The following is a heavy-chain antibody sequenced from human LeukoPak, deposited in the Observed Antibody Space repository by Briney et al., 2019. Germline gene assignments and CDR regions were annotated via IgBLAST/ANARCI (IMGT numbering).Heavy chain of an antibody. CDR2: ISYDGSNK. D-gene: IGHD3-10*01. V-gene: IGHV3-30-3*01. Sequence: GGSLRLSCAASGFTFSSYAMHWVRQAPGKGLEWVAVISYDGSNKYYADSVKGRFTISRDNSKNTLYLQMNSLRAEDTALYYCTKASGTLDYWGQGTLVTVSS. CDR1: GFTFSSYA. J-gene: IGHJ4*02. CDR3: TKASGTLDY.